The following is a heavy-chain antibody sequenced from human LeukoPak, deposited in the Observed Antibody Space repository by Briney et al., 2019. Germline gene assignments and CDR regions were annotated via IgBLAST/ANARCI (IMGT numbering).Heavy chain of an antibody. Sequence: GGSLRLSCAVSGFTFNSHHMHWVRQAPNKGLDWVAVAPHDGTSPSHAASVNGRFTISRNNSKDTVFLQMDSLRVDDTAIYYCARQSLGASGFDHWGQGVLVTVSS. D-gene: IGHD1-26*01. CDR3: ARQSLGASGFDH. CDR2: APHDGTSP. J-gene: IGHJ4*02. CDR1: GFTFNSHH. V-gene: IGHV3-30*03.